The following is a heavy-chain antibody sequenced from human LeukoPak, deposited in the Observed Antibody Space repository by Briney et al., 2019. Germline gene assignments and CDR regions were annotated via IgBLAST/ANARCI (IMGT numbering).Heavy chain of an antibody. CDR3: ARGLRSSSWFFDY. CDR1: GHSMSSYY. CDR2: IYYTGST. V-gene: IGHV4-59*01. Sequence: SETLSLTCTVSGHSMSSYYWNWIRQPPGKGLEWIGYIYYTGSTNCNPSLKSRVTMSVDTSKNQFSLKLNSVTAADTAVYYCARGLRSSSWFFDYWGQGTLVTVSS. D-gene: IGHD6-13*01. J-gene: IGHJ4*02.